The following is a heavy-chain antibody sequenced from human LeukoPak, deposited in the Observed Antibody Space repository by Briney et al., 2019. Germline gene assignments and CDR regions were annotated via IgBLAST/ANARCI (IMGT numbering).Heavy chain of an antibody. J-gene: IGHJ4*02. D-gene: IGHD3-22*01. CDR3: AKALNYYDSSGYYHFDY. Sequence: GGTLRLSCAASGFTFSSYGMSWVRQAPGKGLEWVSAISGSGGSTYYADSVKGRFTISRDNSKNTLYLQMNSLRAEDTAVCYCAKALNYYDSSGYYHFDYWGQGTLVTVSS. CDR2: ISGSGGST. CDR1: GFTFSSYG. V-gene: IGHV3-23*01.